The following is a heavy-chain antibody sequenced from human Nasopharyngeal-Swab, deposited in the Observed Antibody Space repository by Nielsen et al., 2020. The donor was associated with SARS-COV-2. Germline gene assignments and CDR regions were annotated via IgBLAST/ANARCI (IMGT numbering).Heavy chain of an antibody. D-gene: IGHD6-13*01. J-gene: IGHJ6*02. CDR1: GLTFSSYA. Sequence: GGSLRLSCAASGLTFSSYAMSWVRQAPGKGLEGVSAISGSGGSTYYADSVKGRFTISRDNSKNTLYLQMNSLRAEDTAVYYCAKDFVGQQTYYYYGMDVWGQGTTVTVSS. CDR2: ISGSGGST. V-gene: IGHV3-23*01. CDR3: AKDFVGQQTYYYYGMDV.